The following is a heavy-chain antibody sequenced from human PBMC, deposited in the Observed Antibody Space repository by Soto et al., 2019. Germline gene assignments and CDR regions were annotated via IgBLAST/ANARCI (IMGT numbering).Heavy chain of an antibody. D-gene: IGHD1-26*01. Sequence: EVQLVESGGGLVQPGGSLRLSCVASGFTFSSYSMNWVRQAPGKGLEWVSYISTSSRTIHYADSVKGRFTISRDNAKNSLYLQTNSLRDEDTAVYYCARDFAWAFDYWGQGTLLTVSP. CDR1: GFTFSSYS. J-gene: IGHJ4*02. V-gene: IGHV3-48*02. CDR3: ARDFAWAFDY. CDR2: ISTSSRTI.